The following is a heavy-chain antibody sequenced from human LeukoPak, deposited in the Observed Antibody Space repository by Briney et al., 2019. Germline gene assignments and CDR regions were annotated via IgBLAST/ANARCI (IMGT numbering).Heavy chain of an antibody. J-gene: IGHJ6*03. CDR3: ARVNFYYYYYMDV. Sequence: SETLSLTCTVSGGSISSSSYHWGWIRQPPGKGLEWIGSIYYSGSTYYNPSLKSRVTISVDTSKNQFSLKLSSVTAADTAVYYCARVNFYYYYYMDVWGKGTTVTISS. CDR1: GGSISSSSYH. V-gene: IGHV4-39*01. CDR2: IYYSGST.